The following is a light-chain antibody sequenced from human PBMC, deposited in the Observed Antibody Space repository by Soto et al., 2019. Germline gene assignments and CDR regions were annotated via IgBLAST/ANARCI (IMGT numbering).Light chain of an antibody. CDR3: QQSYTTPLT. CDR2: AAS. CDR1: QSIRNY. Sequence: DIQMTQSPSSLSASVGDRVTITCRASQSIRNYLNWYQQKLGKAPRLLIYAASSLQSGVPSRFSGSGSGTDFILTISSLQPEDFATYYCQQSYTTPLTFGGGTKVEIK. J-gene: IGKJ4*01. V-gene: IGKV1-39*01.